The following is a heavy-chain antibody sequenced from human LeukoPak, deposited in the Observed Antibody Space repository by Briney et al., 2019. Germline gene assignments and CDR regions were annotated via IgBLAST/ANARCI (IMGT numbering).Heavy chain of an antibody. V-gene: IGHV1-2*02. Sequence: GASVKVSCKASGYTFTGYYMHWVRQAPGQGLEWMGWINPNSGGTNYAQKFQGRVTMTRDTSISTAYMELSRLRSDDTAVYYCALKRGYSYGELGYWGQGTLVTVSS. CDR1: GYTFTGYY. J-gene: IGHJ4*02. CDR3: ALKRGYSYGELGY. CDR2: INPNSGGT. D-gene: IGHD5-18*01.